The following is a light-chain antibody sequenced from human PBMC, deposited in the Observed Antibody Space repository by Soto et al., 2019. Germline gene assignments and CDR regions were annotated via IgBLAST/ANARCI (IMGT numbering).Light chain of an antibody. CDR1: PSVSSN. CDR3: QQYNNWPLS. Sequence: EIVMTQSPATPSVPPGERATLSCTTSPSVSSNLAWYQQKPCQAPRLLIHETSTRAAGVPPRFSGTGSVTEFTLTISTLQSKDFAFYACQQYNNWPLSVGGASKVVIK. CDR2: ETS. V-gene: IGKV3-15*01. J-gene: IGKJ4*01.